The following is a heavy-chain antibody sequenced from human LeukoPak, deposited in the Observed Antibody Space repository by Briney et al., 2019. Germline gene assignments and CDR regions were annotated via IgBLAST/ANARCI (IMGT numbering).Heavy chain of an antibody. J-gene: IGHJ4*02. CDR2: IRSKAYGGTT. Sequence: QSGGSLRLSCTASGFTFGDYVMSWVRQAPGKGLEWVGFIRSKAYGGTTKNAASVKGRFAISRDDSRSIAYLQMNSLKTEDTAVYYCARGPSGYHNTGGQGTLVTVSS. V-gene: IGHV3-49*04. CDR1: GFTFGDYV. CDR3: ARGPSGYHNT. D-gene: IGHD5-12*01.